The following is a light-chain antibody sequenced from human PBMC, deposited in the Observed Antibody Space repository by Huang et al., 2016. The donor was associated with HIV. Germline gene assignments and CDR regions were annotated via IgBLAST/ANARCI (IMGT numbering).Light chain of an antibody. CDR3: QQYYSSPQT. V-gene: IGKV4-1*01. J-gene: IGKJ1*01. CDR2: WAS. Sequence: DIIMTQSPDSLAVSLGERATLNCRSSQSVSSSSTSKDYMAWFQQKPGQPPRLLLFWASTREAGVPDRVSGSGSGTHFTLTIANLEAEDAAIYYCQQYYSSPQTFGQGTRVEVK. CDR1: QSVSSSSTSKDY.